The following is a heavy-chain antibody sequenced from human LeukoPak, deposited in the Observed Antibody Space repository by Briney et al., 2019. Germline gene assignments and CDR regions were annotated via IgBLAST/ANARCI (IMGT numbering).Heavy chain of an antibody. J-gene: IGHJ5*02. Sequence: GGSLRLSCAASGFTFSSYGMHWVRQAPGKGLEWVAVISYDGSNKYNADSVKGRFTISRDNSKNTLYLQMNSLRAEDTAVYYCAKDKGNWFDPWGQGTLVTVSS. CDR3: AKDKGNWFDP. V-gene: IGHV3-30*18. CDR2: ISYDGSNK. CDR1: GFTFSSYG.